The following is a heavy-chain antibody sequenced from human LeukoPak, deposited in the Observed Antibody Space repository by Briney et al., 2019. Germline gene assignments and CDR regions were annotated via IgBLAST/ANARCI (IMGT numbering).Heavy chain of an antibody. V-gene: IGHV3-15*01. J-gene: IGHJ6*02. Sequence: GGSLRLSCAASGFTFSNAWMSWVRQAPGKGLEWVGRIKSKTDGGTTDYAAPVKGRFTISRDDSKNTLYLQMNSLKTEDTAVYYCTTEGVIAAATYGMDVWGQGTLVTVSS. CDR1: GFTFSNAW. CDR2: IKSKTDGGTT. D-gene: IGHD6-13*01. CDR3: TTEGVIAAATYGMDV.